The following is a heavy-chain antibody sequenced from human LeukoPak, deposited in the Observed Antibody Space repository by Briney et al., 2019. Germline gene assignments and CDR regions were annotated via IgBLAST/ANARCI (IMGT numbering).Heavy chain of an antibody. CDR1: GDSFSSNSAA. D-gene: IGHD6-19*01. CDR3: ARGLRAVAGTSYWFDP. CDR2: TYYRSKWYN. J-gene: IGHJ5*02. V-gene: IGHV6-1*01. Sequence: SQTLSLTCAISGDSFSSNSAAWNWIRQSPSRGLEWLGRTYYRSKWYNDYAVSVKSRITINPDTSKNQFSLHLNSVTPEDTAVYYCARGLRAVAGTSYWFDPWGQGTLVTVSS.